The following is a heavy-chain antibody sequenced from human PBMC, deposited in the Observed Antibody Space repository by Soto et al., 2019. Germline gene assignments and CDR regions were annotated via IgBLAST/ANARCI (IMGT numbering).Heavy chain of an antibody. CDR3: XXXXXXXXFDY. V-gene: IGHV3-23*01. CDR1: GFTFSSYA. CDR2: ISGSDDST. Sequence: EVQLLESGGGLVQPGESLRLSCAASGFTFSSYAMSWVRQAPGKGLEWVSVISGSDDSTYYADSVKGRFTISRDNSKXXXXXXXXXXXXXXXXXXXXXXXXXXXXFDYWGQGTLVTVSS. J-gene: IGHJ4*02.